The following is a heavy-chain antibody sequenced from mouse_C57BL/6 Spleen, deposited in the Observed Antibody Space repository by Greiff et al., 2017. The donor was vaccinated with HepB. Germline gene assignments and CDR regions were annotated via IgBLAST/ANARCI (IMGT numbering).Heavy chain of an antibody. Sequence: VQLKESGPVLVKPGASVKMSCKASGYTFTDYYMNWVKQSHGKSLEWIGVINPYNGGTSYNQKFKGKATLTVDKSSSTAYMELNSLTSEDSAVYYCARSYYYGSRHYAMDYWGQGTSVTVSS. CDR2: INPYNGGT. CDR3: ARSYYYGSRHYAMDY. CDR1: GYTFTDYY. J-gene: IGHJ4*01. V-gene: IGHV1-19*01. D-gene: IGHD1-1*01.